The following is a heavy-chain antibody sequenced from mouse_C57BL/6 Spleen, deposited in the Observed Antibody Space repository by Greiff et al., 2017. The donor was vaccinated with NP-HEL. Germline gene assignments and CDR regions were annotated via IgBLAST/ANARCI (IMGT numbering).Heavy chain of an antibody. V-gene: IGHV1-4*01. Sequence: VQLQQSGAELARPGDSVKMSCKASGYTFTSYTMHWVKQRPGQGLEWIGYINPSSGYTKYNQKFKDKATLTADKSSSTAYMQLSSLTSEDAAVYDCARGYDAMDYWGQGTSVTVSS. J-gene: IGHJ4*01. CDR2: INPSSGYT. CDR3: ARGYDAMDY. CDR1: GYTFTSYT.